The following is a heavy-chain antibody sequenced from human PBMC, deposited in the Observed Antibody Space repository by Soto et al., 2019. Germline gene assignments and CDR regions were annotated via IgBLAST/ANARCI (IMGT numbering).Heavy chain of an antibody. CDR3: ARRGRGSYYDY. CDR1: GFTFSSYA. Sequence: EVQLLESGGGLVQPGGSLRLSCAASGFTFSSYAMRWVRKAPVKGLEWVSAISGSGGSTYYADSVKGRFTISRDNSKNTLYLQMNSLRAEDTAVYYCARRGRGSYYDYWGQGTLVTVSS. D-gene: IGHD1-26*01. V-gene: IGHV3-23*01. CDR2: ISGSGGST. J-gene: IGHJ4*02.